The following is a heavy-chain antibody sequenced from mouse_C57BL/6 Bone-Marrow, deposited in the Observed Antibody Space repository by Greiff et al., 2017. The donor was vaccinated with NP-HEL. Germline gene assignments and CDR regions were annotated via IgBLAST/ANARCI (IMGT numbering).Heavy chain of an antibody. V-gene: IGHV7-4*01. J-gene: IGHJ1*03. Sequence: EVQLVESGGGLVQPGASLRLSCAASGFTFTDYYMSWVRQPPGKAPEWFALIRHKANGYTSVYTASVKGRFTISRDNTQNILYLKMNTLRAEDSATYDCVKAVWGGSGDFDVWGTGTTVTVSS. D-gene: IGHD1-1*01. CDR3: VKAVWGGSGDFDV. CDR1: GFTFTDYY. CDR2: IRHKANGYTS.